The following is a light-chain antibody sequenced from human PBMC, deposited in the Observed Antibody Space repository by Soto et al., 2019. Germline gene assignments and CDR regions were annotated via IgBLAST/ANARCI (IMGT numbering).Light chain of an antibody. CDR1: QSINSY. V-gene: IGKV1-39*01. CDR2: AAS. Sequence: DIQMTQSPSSLSASVGDRVTITRRASQSINSYLNWYQQKPRKAPKLLIYAASSLQSGVPSRFSGSGSGTDFILTISSLQPEDFATYYCQQTYSTPLTFGGGTKVDIK. J-gene: IGKJ4*01. CDR3: QQTYSTPLT.